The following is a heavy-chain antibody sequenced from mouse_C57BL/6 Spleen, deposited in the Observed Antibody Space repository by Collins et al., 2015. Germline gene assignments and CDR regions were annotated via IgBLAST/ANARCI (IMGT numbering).Heavy chain of an antibody. CDR3: ARSLYGNFDFDY. V-gene: IGHV1-12*01. Sequence: QAYLQQSGAELVRPGASVKMSCKASGYTFTSYNMHWVKQTPRQGLEWIGAIYPGNGDTSYNQKFKGKATLTVDKSSSTAYMQLSSLTSEDSAVYFCARSLYGNFDFDYWGQGTTLTVSS. CDR2: IYPGNGDT. J-gene: IGHJ2*01. CDR1: GYTFTSYN. D-gene: IGHD2-1*01.